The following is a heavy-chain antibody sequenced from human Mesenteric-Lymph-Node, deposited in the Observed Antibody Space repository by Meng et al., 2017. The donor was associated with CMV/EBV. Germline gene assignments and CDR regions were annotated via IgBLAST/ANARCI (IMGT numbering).Heavy chain of an antibody. J-gene: IGHJ4*02. D-gene: IGHD3-10*01. Sequence: GGSLRLSCAASGFTFSSYEMNWVRQAPGKGLEWVSYISSSGSTIYYADSVKGRFTISRDNAKNSLYLQMNSLRAEDTAVYYCAKGQLWFGYEDYWGQGTLVTVSS. CDR3: AKGQLWFGYEDY. CDR1: GFTFSSYE. CDR2: ISSSGSTI. V-gene: IGHV3-48*03.